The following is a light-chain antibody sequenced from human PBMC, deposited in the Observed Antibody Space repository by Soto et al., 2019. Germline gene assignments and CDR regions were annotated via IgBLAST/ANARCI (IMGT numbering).Light chain of an antibody. Sequence: DIQMTQSPSTLSASVGDRVTITCRASQSISVWLAWYQQKAGKAPNLLIYKASRLESGVPSGFSGSGSETEFTLTISSLQPDDFATYYCQQYNSYSTFGQGTKVDIK. CDR3: QQYNSYST. J-gene: IGKJ1*01. CDR1: QSISVW. V-gene: IGKV1-5*03. CDR2: KAS.